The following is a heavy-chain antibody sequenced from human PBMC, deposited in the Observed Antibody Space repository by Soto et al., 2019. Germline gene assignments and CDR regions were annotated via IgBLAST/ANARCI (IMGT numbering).Heavy chain of an antibody. D-gene: IGHD3-22*01. V-gene: IGHV3-23*01. J-gene: IGHJ4*02. Sequence: EVQLLESGGGLVQPGGSPRLSCAASGFSFTTYAMGWVRQAPGKGLEWVSAVSGSGSTTYYTDSVKGRFIISRNNAKTTAYLYMNSLRAEDTAVYYCARDPRYYDSGGYYDYWGQGTLVTVSS. CDR1: GFSFTTYA. CDR2: VSGSGSTT. CDR3: ARDPRYYDSGGYYDY.